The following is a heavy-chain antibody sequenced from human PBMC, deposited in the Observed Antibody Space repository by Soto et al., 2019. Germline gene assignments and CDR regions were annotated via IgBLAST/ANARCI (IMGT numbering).Heavy chain of an antibody. CDR2: IYSGGST. Sequence: QPGGSLRLSCAASGFTVSSNYMSWVRQAPGKGLEWVSVIYSGGSTYYADSVKGRFTISRDNSKNTLYLQMNSLRAEDTAVYYCARDFLFHYDILTGRDYMDVWGKGTTVTVSS. CDR1: GFTVSSNY. D-gene: IGHD3-9*01. V-gene: IGHV3-66*01. J-gene: IGHJ6*03. CDR3: ARDFLFHYDILTGRDYMDV.